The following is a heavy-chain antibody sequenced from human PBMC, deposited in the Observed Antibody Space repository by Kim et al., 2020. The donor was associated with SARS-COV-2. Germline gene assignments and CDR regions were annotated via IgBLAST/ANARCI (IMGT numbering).Heavy chain of an antibody. CDR2: INHSGST. J-gene: IGHJ6*03. CDR3: ARCRYCSSTSCSAYSYYYYMDV. Sequence: SETLSLTCAVYGGSFSGYYWSWIRQPPGKGLEWIGEINHSGSTNYNPSLKSRVTISVDTSKNQFSLKLSSVTAAASAVYYCARCRYCSSTSCSAYSYYYYMDVWGKGTTFTASS. V-gene: IGHV4-34*01. CDR1: GGSFSGYY. D-gene: IGHD2-2*01.